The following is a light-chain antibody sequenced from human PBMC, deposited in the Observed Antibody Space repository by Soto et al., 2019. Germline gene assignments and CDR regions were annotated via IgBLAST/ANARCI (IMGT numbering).Light chain of an antibody. V-gene: IGLV1-47*02. CDR3: AAWDDSLSVLYV. CDR2: SNN. Sequence: QSVLTQPPSASGTPGQRVTISCSGXXXXIGSNYVYWYQQLPGTAPKLLIYSNNQRPSGVPDRFSGSKSGTSASLAISGLRSEDEADYYCAAWDDSLSVLYVFGTGTKLTVL. CDR1: XXXIGSNY. J-gene: IGLJ1*01.